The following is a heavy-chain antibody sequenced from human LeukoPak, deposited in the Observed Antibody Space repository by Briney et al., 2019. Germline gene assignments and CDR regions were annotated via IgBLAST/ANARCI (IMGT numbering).Heavy chain of an antibody. CDR1: GYTFTSYD. CDR3: ARGTYYYDSSGYYWADGSIPFLEY. V-gene: IGHV1-8*01. Sequence: ASVKVSCKASGYTFTSYDINWVRQATGQGLEWMGWMNPNSGNTGYAQKFQGRVTMTRDTSTSTVYMELSSLRSEDTAVYYCARGTYYYDSSGYYWADGSIPFLEYWGQGTLVTVSS. D-gene: IGHD3-22*01. J-gene: IGHJ4*02. CDR2: MNPNSGNT.